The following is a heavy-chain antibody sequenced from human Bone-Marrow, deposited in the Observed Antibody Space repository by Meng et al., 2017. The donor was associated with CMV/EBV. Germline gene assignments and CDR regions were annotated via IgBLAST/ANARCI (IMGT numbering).Heavy chain of an antibody. CDR3: ARDRGGNPHYYYGMDV. V-gene: IGHV4-61*01. CDR1: GGSVSSGSYY. J-gene: IGHJ6*02. Sequence: SETLSLTCTVSGGSVSSGSYYWSWIRQPPGKGLEWIGYIYYSGSTNYNPSLKSRVTISVDTSKNQFSLKLSSVTAADTAVYYCARDRGGNPHYYYGMDVRGQGTTVTV. D-gene: IGHD2-15*01. CDR2: IYYSGST.